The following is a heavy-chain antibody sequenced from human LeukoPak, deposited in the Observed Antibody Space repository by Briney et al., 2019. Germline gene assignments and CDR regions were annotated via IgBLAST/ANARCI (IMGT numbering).Heavy chain of an antibody. CDR3: ARVYSSSWYPDYYYGMDV. V-gene: IGHV3-64*01. CDR1: GFTFSSYA. D-gene: IGHD6-13*01. J-gene: IGHJ6*02. CDR2: ISSNGGST. Sequence: GGSLRLSCAASGFTFSSYAMHWGRQAPGKGLEYVSAISSNGGSTYYANSVKGRFTISRDNSKNTLYLQMGSLRAEDMAVYYCARVYSSSWYPDYYYGMDVWGQGTTVTVSS.